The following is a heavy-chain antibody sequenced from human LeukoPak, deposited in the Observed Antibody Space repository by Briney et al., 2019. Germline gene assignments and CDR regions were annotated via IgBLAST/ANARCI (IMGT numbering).Heavy chain of an antibody. Sequence: GESLKISCKGSGYSFTSYWIGWVRPMPGKGLEWMGIIYPGDSDTRYSPSFQGQVTISADKSISTAYLQWSSLKASDTAMYYCASYGDYRFDAFDIWGQGTMVTVSS. CDR2: IYPGDSDT. V-gene: IGHV5-51*01. CDR3: ASYGDYRFDAFDI. J-gene: IGHJ3*02. D-gene: IGHD4-17*01. CDR1: GYSFTSYW.